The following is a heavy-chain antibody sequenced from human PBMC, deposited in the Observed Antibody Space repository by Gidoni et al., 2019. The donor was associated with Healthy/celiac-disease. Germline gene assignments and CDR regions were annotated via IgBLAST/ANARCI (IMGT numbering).Heavy chain of an antibody. V-gene: IGHV2-70*15. Sequence: QVTLRESGPALVKPTQTLTLTCPFSAFSLSTSGMCVSWIRQPPGKALEWLARIDWDDDKYYSTSLKTRLTISKDTSKNQVVLTMTNMDPVDTATYYCARMSDSIGVGAFDIWGQGTMVTVSS. J-gene: IGHJ3*02. D-gene: IGHD6-19*01. CDR2: IDWDDDK. CDR3: ARMSDSIGVGAFDI. CDR1: AFSLSTSGMC.